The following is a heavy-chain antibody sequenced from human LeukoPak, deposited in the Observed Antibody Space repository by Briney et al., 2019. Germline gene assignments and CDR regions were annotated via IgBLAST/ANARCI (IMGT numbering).Heavy chain of an antibody. J-gene: IGHJ6*03. CDR1: GFTFSDYY. V-gene: IGHV3-11*01. CDR3: AVPAADDQLKTEYYYYYYMDV. CDR2: ISSSGSTI. Sequence: NPGGSLRLSCAASGFTFSDYYMSWIRQAPGKGLEWVSYISSSGSTIYYADSVKGRFTISRDNAKNSLYLQMNSLRAEDTAVYYCAVPAADDQLKTEYYYYYYMDVWGKGTTVTISS. D-gene: IGHD2-2*01.